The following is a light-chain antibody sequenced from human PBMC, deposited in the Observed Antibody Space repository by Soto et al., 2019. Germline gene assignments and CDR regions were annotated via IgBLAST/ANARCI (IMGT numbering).Light chain of an antibody. CDR3: SSYTKNSPYV. V-gene: IGLV2-14*01. CDR1: SSDVGGYDY. J-gene: IGLJ1*01. CDR2: DVS. Sequence: QSALTQPASVSGSPGQSITISCTGTSSDVGGYDYVSWYQHHPGKAPKLMIYDVSNRPSGVSSRFSGSKSDSTASLTIYGLQAEDEADYYCSSYTKNSPYVFGTGTKLTVL.